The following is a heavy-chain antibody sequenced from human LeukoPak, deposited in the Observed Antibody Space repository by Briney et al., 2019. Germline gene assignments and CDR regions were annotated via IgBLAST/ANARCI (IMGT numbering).Heavy chain of an antibody. Sequence: PSETLSLTCTVSGGSIRGYYCSWIRQPAGKGLEWIGRISSSGSTNYNPSLKSRVTISVDTSKNQFSLKLSSVTAADTAVYFCARGPYSYDSSGAFDIWGQGTMVTVSS. V-gene: IGHV4-4*07. D-gene: IGHD3-22*01. CDR3: ARGPYSYDSSGAFDI. J-gene: IGHJ3*02. CDR1: GGSIRGYY. CDR2: ISSSGST.